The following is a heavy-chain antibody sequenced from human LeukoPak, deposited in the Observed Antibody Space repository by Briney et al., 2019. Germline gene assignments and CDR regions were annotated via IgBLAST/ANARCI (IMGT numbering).Heavy chain of an antibody. CDR1: GYTFSGYY. CDR2: INPNSGGT. V-gene: IGHV1-2*02. J-gene: IGHJ4*02. D-gene: IGHD3-10*01. Sequence: ASVKVSCKASGYTFSGYYMHWVRQAPGQGLEWMGWINPNSGGTNYAQKFQGRVTMTRDTSISTAYMELSRLRSDDMAVYYCARGGGWFEYYFDYWGQGTLVTVSS. CDR3: ARGGGWFEYYFDY.